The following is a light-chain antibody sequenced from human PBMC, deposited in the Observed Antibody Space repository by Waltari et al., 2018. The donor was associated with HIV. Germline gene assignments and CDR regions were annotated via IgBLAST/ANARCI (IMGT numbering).Light chain of an antibody. CDR3: QVWNATTDQV. Sequence: SYVLTQPPSVSVATGTTARITCGGAKIGSKNVNWYQQKAGLAPVLVIYDDTDRPSGISERFSGSNSGNMASLTITRVEVGDEADYYCQVWNATTDQVFGGGTKVTVL. CDR1: KIGSKN. CDR2: DDT. J-gene: IGLJ3*02. V-gene: IGLV3-21*04.